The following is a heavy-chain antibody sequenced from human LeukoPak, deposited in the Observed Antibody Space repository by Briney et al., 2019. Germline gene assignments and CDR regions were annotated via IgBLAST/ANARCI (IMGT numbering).Heavy chain of an antibody. CDR3: ARFGWVPPTHFDY. J-gene: IGHJ4*02. CDR2: INTDGSST. V-gene: IGHV3-74*01. CDR1: GFTLSRYW. D-gene: IGHD3-10*01. Sequence: PGGSLRLSCVGSGFTLSRYWMHWVRQAPGKGLVWVSHINTDGSSTNYADSVKGRFTISRDNAKSTLYLQMNSLRAEDTAVYYCARFGWVPPTHFDYWGQGTLVTVSS.